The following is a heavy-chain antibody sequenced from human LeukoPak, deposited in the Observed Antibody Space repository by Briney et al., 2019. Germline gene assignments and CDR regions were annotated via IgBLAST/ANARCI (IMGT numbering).Heavy chain of an antibody. CDR3: ARHGVVVVPVAKFDY. Sequence: PSETLSLTCTVSGGSISSSSYDWGWIRQPPGQGLEWIGSIYYSGSTYYNPSLKSRVTISVDTSKNQFSLKLSSVTAADTAVYYCARHGVVVVPVAKFDYWGQGTLVTVSS. CDR1: GGSISSSSYD. CDR2: IYYSGST. D-gene: IGHD2-2*01. J-gene: IGHJ4*02. V-gene: IGHV4-39*01.